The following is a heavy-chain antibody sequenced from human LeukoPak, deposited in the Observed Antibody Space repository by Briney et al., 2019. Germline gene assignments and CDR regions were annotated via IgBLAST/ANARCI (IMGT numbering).Heavy chain of an antibody. V-gene: IGHV3-23*01. Sequence: GGSLRLSCAASGFTFSSYAMSWVRQAPGKGLEWASAISGSGGSTYYADSVKGRFTISRDNSKNTLYLQMNSLRAEDTAVYYCANSPQYSSSWYYFDYWGQGTLVTVSS. CDR1: GFTFSSYA. D-gene: IGHD6-13*01. CDR3: ANSPQYSSSWYYFDY. CDR2: ISGSGGST. J-gene: IGHJ4*02.